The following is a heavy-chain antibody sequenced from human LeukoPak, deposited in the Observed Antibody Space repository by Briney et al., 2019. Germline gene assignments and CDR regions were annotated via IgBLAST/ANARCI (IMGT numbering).Heavy chain of an antibody. D-gene: IGHD3-10*01. CDR3: ASRWFGEGWFDP. V-gene: IGHV1-69*01. CDR1: GGTFSSYA. Sequence: SVKVSCRASGGTFSSYAISWVRQAPGQGLEWMGGIIPIFGTANYAQKFQGRVTITADESTSTAYMELSSLRSEDTAVYYCASRWFGEGWFDPWGQGTLVTVSS. CDR2: IIPIFGTA. J-gene: IGHJ5*02.